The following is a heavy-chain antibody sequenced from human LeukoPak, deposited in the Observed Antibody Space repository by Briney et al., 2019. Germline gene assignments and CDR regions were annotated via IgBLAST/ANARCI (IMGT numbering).Heavy chain of an antibody. CDR1: GYTFTSYG. Sequence: ASVKVSCKASGYTFTSYGISWVRQAPGQGLEWMGWISAYNGNTNYAQKLQGRVTMTTDTSTSTAYMELRSLRSDDTAVYYCARDLLCGDYADAFDIWGQGTMVTVSS. CDR2: ISAYNGNT. V-gene: IGHV1-18*01. D-gene: IGHD4-17*01. CDR3: ARDLLCGDYADAFDI. J-gene: IGHJ3*02.